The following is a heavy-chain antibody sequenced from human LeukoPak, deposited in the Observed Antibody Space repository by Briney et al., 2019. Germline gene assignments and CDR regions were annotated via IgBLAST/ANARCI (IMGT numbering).Heavy chain of an antibody. CDR3: ARQLFTDYYDSSGGDAFDI. V-gene: IGHV4-34*01. CDR2: INHSGST. Sequence: SETLSFTCAVYGGSFSGYYWSWIRQPPGKGLEWIGEINHSGSTYYNPSLKSRVTISVDTSKNQFSLKLSSVTAADTAVYYCARQLFTDYYDSSGGDAFDIWGQGTMVTVSS. CDR1: GGSFSGYY. J-gene: IGHJ3*02. D-gene: IGHD3-22*01.